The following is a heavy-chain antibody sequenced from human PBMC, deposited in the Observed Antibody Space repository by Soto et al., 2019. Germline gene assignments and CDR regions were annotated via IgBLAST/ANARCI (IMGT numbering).Heavy chain of an antibody. Sequence: LRLSCAASEFTVTNNEMSWVRQAPGKGLEWVSIFYSGGNTYYADSVEGRFTISRDGSKNTLYLHMNSLRAEDTAVYYCALRRVAYADFWGQGTRVTVSS. CDR1: EFTVTNNE. D-gene: IGHD2-2*01. CDR2: FYSGGNT. CDR3: ALRRVAYADF. J-gene: IGHJ4*02. V-gene: IGHV3-53*01.